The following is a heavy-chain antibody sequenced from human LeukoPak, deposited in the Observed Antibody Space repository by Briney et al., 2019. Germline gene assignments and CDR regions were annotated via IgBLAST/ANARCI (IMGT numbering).Heavy chain of an antibody. V-gene: IGHV3-21*01. CDR2: ISTGSSYI. J-gene: IGHJ6*02. CDR1: GFTFSTYS. CDR3: ARVLSLDYYYGLDV. Sequence: PGGSLRLSCAASGFTFSTYSMNWVRQAPGKGLEWVSSISTGSSYIYYADSVNGRFTISRDNAKNSLYLQMNSLRAEDTAVYYCARVLSLDYYYGLDVWGQGATVTVSS.